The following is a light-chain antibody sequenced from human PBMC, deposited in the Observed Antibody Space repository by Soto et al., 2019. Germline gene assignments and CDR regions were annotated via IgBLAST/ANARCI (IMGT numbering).Light chain of an antibody. V-gene: IGKV3-20*01. CDR1: QSVSSY. Sequence: EIVLTQSPSTLSLSPGERATLSCRASQSVSSYLAWYQQKPCQAPRLLIYGASSRAIGIPDRFSGSGSGTDFTLTISRLEPEDSAVYYCQQHGTTFGQGTKVDIK. J-gene: IGKJ1*01. CDR3: QQHGTT. CDR2: GAS.